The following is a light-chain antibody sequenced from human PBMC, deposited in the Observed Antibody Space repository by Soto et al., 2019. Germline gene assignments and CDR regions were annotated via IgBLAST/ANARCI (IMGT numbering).Light chain of an antibody. V-gene: IGKV3-20*01. J-gene: IGKJ1*01. CDR2: GAS. CDR3: QQYGSSPLT. Sequence: SCRASQSVSSNLAWYQQKPGQAPRLLISGASSRATGIPDRFSGSGSGTDFTLTISRLEPEDFAVYYCQQYGSSPLTFGQGTKVDIK. CDR1: QSVSSN.